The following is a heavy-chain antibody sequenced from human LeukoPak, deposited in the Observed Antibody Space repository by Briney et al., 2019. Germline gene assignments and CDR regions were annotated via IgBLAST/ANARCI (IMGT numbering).Heavy chain of an antibody. Sequence: ASVKVSCKASGYTFTGYYMHWVRQAPGQGLEWMGWINPNSGGTNYAQKFQGRVTTTRDTSISTAYMELSRLRSDDTAVYYCARDKKGYSSSWYYWGQGTLVTVSS. V-gene: IGHV1-2*02. CDR1: GYTFTGYY. J-gene: IGHJ4*02. CDR3: ARDKKGYSSSWYY. CDR2: INPNSGGT. D-gene: IGHD6-13*01.